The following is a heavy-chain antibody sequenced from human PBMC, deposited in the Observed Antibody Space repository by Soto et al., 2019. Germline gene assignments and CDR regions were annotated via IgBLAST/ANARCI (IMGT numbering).Heavy chain of an antibody. V-gene: IGHV3-30*18. J-gene: IGHJ4*02. CDR1: GFIFSSYG. CDR2: ISYEGSQT. CDR3: AKEGHWGGGSCSWSEGFDY. Sequence: QVQLVESGGGVVQPGRSLRLSCAASGFIFSSYGMHWVRQAPGKGLEWVAVISYEGSQTYYADSVKGRFTNTRDNSKTSLYLQMNSLRPEETAVYYGAKEGHWGGGSCSWSEGFDYWGQGTLLTVSS. D-gene: IGHD2-15*01.